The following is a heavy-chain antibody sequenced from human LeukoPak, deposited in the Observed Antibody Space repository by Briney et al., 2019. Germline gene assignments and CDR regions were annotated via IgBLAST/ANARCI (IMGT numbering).Heavy chain of an antibody. Sequence: SETLSVTCTVSGGSISSYYWSWIRQPPGKGLEWIGYIYYSGSTNYNPSLKSRVTISVDTSKNQFSLKLTSVTAADTAVYYCARGDFGGNSWWFDPWGQGTLVTVSS. D-gene: IGHD4-23*01. J-gene: IGHJ5*02. V-gene: IGHV4-59*01. CDR2: IYYSGST. CDR1: GGSISSYY. CDR3: ARGDFGGNSWWFDP.